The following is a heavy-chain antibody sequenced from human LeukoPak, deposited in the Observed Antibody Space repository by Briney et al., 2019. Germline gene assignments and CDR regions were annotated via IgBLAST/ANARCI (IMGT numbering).Heavy chain of an antibody. CDR3: ASSYYDILTGYYRPMEY. V-gene: IGHV4-39*01. D-gene: IGHD3-9*01. Sequence: SETLSLTCTVSGGSISSSSYYWGWIRQPPGKGLEWIGSIYYSGSTYYNPSLKSRVTISVDTSKNQFSLKLSSVTAADTAVYYCASSYYDILTGYYRPMEYWGQGTLVTVSS. CDR1: GGSISSSSYY. CDR2: IYYSGST. J-gene: IGHJ4*02.